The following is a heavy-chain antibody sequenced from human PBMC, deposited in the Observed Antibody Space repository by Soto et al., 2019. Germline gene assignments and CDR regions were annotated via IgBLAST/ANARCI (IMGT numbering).Heavy chain of an antibody. D-gene: IGHD5-18*01. Sequence: EVPLLESGGGLVQPGGSLRLSCAASGFTFSHYALSWVRQAPGKGLEWVSSISGSGADTYYADSVKGRFTISRDNSKNTLYLQMTSLRVEDTAVYYCAKDGGWIQIWFEYGGQGTPVTVSS. J-gene: IGHJ4*02. CDR1: GFTFSHYA. CDR2: ISGSGADT. CDR3: AKDGGWIQIWFEY. V-gene: IGHV3-23*01.